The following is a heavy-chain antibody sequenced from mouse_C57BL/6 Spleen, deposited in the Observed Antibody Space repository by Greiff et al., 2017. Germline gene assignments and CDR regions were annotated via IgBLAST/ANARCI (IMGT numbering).Heavy chain of an antibody. CDR3: AEQEGFAY. Sequence: VQLQQSGPELVKPGDSVKISCKASGYSFTGYFMNWVMQSHGKSLGWIGRINPYNGDTFYNQKFKGKATLTVDKSSSTAHMELRSLTSEDSAVYYCAEQEGFAYWGQGTLVTVSA. CDR1: GYSFTGYF. J-gene: IGHJ3*01. V-gene: IGHV1-20*01. CDR2: INPYNGDT.